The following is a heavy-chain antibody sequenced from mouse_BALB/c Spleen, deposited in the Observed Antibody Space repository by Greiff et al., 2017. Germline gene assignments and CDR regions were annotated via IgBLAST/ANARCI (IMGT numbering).Heavy chain of an antibody. CDR1: GFTFTDYY. Sequence: EVKLMESGGGLVQPGGSLRLSCATSGFTFTDYYMSWVRQPPGKALEWLGFIRNKANGYTTEYSASVKGRFTISRDNSQSILYLQMNTLRAEDSATYYCARSTVVDYRGQGTSVTVSS. D-gene: IGHD1-1*01. V-gene: IGHV7-3*02. J-gene: IGHJ4*01. CDR3: ARSTVVDY. CDR2: IRNKANGYTT.